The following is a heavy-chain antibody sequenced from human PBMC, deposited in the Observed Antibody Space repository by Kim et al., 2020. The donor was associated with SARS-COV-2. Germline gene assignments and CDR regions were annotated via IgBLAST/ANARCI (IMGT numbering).Heavy chain of an antibody. CDR1: GGTFSSYA. CDR3: ATERLNTNYYYGMDV. D-gene: IGHD2-21*02. J-gene: IGHJ6*02. CDR2: IIPILGIA. Sequence: SVKVSCKASGGTFSSYAISWVRQAPGQGLEWMGRIIPILGIANYAQKFQGRVTITADKSTSTAYMELSSLRSEDTAVYYCATERLNTNYYYGMDVWGQGTTVTVSS. V-gene: IGHV1-69*04.